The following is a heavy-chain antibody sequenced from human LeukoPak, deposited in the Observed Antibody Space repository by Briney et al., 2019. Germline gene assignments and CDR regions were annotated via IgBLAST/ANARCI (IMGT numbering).Heavy chain of an antibody. Sequence: PSETLSLTCTVSGGSISSSSYYWGWIRQPPGKGLEWIGSIYYSGSTYYNPSLKSRVTISVDTSKNQFSLKLSSVTAADTAVYYCARQEYDFWSGYLPRYFDYWGQGTLVTVSS. CDR1: GGSISSSSYY. J-gene: IGHJ4*02. CDR3: ARQEYDFWSGYLPRYFDY. D-gene: IGHD3-3*01. V-gene: IGHV4-39*01. CDR2: IYYSGST.